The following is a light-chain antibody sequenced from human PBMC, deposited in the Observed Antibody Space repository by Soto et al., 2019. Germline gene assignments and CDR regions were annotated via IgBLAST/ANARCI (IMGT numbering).Light chain of an antibody. J-gene: IGLJ2*01. CDR3: DSYTRSTTVV. CDR1: SSDVGYYDY. CDR2: EVS. Sequence: QSALTQPASVSGSPGKSISISCTGASSDVGYYDYVSWYQQHPGKAPKFIIYEVSYRPSGVPNRFSGSKSGNTASLTISGLQAEDEAHYYCDSYTRSTTVVFGGGTQLTVL. V-gene: IGLV2-14*01.